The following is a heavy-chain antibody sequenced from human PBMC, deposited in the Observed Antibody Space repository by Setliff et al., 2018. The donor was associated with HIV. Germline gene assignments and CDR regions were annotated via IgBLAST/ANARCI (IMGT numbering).Heavy chain of an antibody. J-gene: IGHJ4*02. D-gene: IGHD6-13*01. CDR2: ISGGGGTT. CDR1: GFTFSDYS. Sequence: PGESLKISCATSGFTFSDYSMNWVRQAPGKGLERVSYISGGGGTTYYADSVKGRFTMSRDNAGTSVFLQMNNLTAEDTAVYFCARGAPVGSSSGYLNYWGQGALVTVSS. CDR3: ARGAPVGSSSGYLNY. V-gene: IGHV3-48*01.